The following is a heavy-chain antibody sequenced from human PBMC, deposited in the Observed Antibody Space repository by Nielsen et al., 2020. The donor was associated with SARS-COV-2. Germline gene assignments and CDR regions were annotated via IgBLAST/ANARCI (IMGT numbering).Heavy chain of an antibody. V-gene: IGHV3-30-3*01. J-gene: IGHJ4*02. D-gene: IGHD6-13*01. CDR1: GFTFGDYA. CDR2: ISYDGSNK. Sequence: GESLKISCTASGFTFGDYAMSWFRQAPGKGLEWVAVISYDGSNKYYADSVKGRFTISRDNSKNTLYLQMNSLRAEDTAVYYCARDRGAAAGIGYWGQGTLVTVSS. CDR3: ARDRGAAAGIGY.